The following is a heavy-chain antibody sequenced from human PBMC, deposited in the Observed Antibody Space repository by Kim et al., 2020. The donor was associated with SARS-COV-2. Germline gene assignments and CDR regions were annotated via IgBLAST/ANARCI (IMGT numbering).Heavy chain of an antibody. CDR3: ARGAGDDYVWGSRHFDY. CDR1: GGSISSGGYY. D-gene: IGHD3-16*01. Sequence: SETLSLTCTVSGGSISSGGYYWSWIRQHPGKGLEWIGYIYYSGSTYYNPSLKSRVTISVDTSKNQFSLKLSSVTAADTAVYYCARGAGDDYVWGSRHFDYWGQGTLVTVSS. V-gene: IGHV4-31*03. J-gene: IGHJ4*02. CDR2: IYYSGST.